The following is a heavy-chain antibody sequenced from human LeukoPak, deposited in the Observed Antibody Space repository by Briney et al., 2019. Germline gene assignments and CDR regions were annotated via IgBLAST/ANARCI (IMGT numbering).Heavy chain of an antibody. CDR2: ISYDGSNK. CDR3: ARDSSGLDY. V-gene: IGHV3-30-3*01. Sequence: GGSLRLSCAASGFTFRSYAMHGARQAPGKGLEWVAVISYDGSNKYYADSVKGRFTISRDNSKNTLYLQMSSLRAEDTAVYYCARDSSGLDYWGQGTLVTVSS. D-gene: IGHD6-19*01. J-gene: IGHJ4*02. CDR1: GFTFRSYA.